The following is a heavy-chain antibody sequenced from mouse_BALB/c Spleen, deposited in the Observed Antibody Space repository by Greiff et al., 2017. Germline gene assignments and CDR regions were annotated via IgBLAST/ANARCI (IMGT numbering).Heavy chain of an antibody. J-gene: IGHJ4*01. D-gene: IGHD2-10*02. Sequence: VHVKQSGPELMKPGASVKISCKASGYSFTSYYMHWVKQSHGKSLEWIGYIDPFNGGTSYNQKFKGKATLTVDKSSSTAYMHLSSLTSEDSAVYYCARQYGNYDYAMDYWGQGTSVTVSS. CDR1: GYSFTSYY. CDR3: ARQYGNYDYAMDY. V-gene: IGHV1S135*01. CDR2: IDPFNGGT.